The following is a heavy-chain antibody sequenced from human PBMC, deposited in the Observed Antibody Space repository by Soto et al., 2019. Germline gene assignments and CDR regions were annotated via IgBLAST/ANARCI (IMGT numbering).Heavy chain of an antibody. J-gene: IGHJ4*02. Sequence: ASVKVSCKASGYTFTSYAMHWVRQAPGQRLEWMGWINAGNGNTKYSQKFQGRVTMTRDTSASTAYMELSSLRSEDTAVYYCARGVVTIFGVVINIDYWGQGTLVTV. V-gene: IGHV1-3*01. CDR2: INAGNGNT. D-gene: IGHD3-3*01. CDR1: GYTFTSYA. CDR3: ARGVVTIFGVVINIDY.